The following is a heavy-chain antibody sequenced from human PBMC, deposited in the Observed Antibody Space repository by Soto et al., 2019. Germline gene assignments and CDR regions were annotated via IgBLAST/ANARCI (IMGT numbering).Heavy chain of an antibody. CDR3: ARIRCSGGTCYSDYFQH. J-gene: IGHJ1*01. D-gene: IGHD2-15*01. V-gene: IGHV1-18*01. CDR1: GYTFTSYG. CDR2: ISAYNDNT. Sequence: QVQLVQSEGEVKKPGASVKVSCKASGYTFTSYGISWVRQAPGQGLEWMGWISAYNDNTNYAQKLQGRVTMTTDTSTGTAYMELRSLRSDDTAVYYCARIRCSGGTCYSDYFQHWGQGTLVTVSS.